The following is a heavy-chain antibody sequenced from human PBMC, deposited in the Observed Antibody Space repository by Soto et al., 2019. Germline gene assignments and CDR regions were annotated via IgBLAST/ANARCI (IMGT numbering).Heavy chain of an antibody. CDR3: ARIFGAGWSGGFRYYGMDV. CDR1: GFSLGNCGMG. CDR2: IFPTDEK. Sequence: QVTLKESGPVLVKTTETLTLTCAVSGFSLGNCGMGVTWIRQTPGRALEWLAHIFPTDEKSYSTTLKNRLVISKDTSRGQVVLTVTNVNPLDTATYYCARIFGAGWSGGFRYYGMDVWGHGIAVTVSS. V-gene: IGHV2-26*01. J-gene: IGHJ6*02. D-gene: IGHD6-19*01.